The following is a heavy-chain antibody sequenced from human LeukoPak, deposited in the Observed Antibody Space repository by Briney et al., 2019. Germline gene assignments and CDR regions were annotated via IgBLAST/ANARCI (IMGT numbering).Heavy chain of an antibody. CDR1: GFTFSSYA. V-gene: IGHV3-23*01. Sequence: GGSLRLSCAASGFTFSSYAMSWVRQAPGKGLEWVSAISGSGGSTYYADSVKGRFTISRDNSKNTLYLQMNSLRAEDTAVYYCAKGSVFHYDFWSGYGTCDYWGQGTLVTVSS. CDR2: ISGSGGST. CDR3: AKGSVFHYDFWSGYGTCDY. D-gene: IGHD3-3*01. J-gene: IGHJ4*02.